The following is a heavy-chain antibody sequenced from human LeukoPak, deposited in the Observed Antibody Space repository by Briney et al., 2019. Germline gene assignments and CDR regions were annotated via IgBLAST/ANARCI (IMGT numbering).Heavy chain of an antibody. CDR2: ITPNSGGT. D-gene: IGHD6-19*01. Sequence: ASVKVSCKASGYTFTGYYIHWVRQAPGQGLEWMGWITPNSGGTNYAQKFQGRVTMTRDTSITTAYMELSRLRSDDTAVYYCARGRSSGWYDGYYYYGMDVWGQGTTVTVSS. CDR1: GYTFTGYY. V-gene: IGHV1-2*02. J-gene: IGHJ6*02. CDR3: ARGRSSGWYDGYYYYGMDV.